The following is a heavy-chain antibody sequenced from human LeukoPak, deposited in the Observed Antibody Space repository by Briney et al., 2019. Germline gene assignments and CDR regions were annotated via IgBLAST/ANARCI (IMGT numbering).Heavy chain of an antibody. CDR3: ARGQWLPHDAFDI. Sequence: SETLSLTCTVSGGSISSYYWSWIRQPPGKGLEWIGYIYYSGSTNYKPSLKSRVTTSVDTSKNQFSLKLSSVTAADTAVYYCARGQWLPHDAFDIWGQGTMVTVSS. V-gene: IGHV4-59*08. D-gene: IGHD6-19*01. CDR1: GGSISSYY. CDR2: IYYSGST. J-gene: IGHJ3*02.